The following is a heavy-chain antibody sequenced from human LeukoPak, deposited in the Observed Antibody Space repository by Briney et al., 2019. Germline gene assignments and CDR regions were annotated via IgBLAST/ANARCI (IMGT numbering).Heavy chain of an antibody. Sequence: PGGSLRLSCAASGFTFSSYAMSWVRQAPGKGLEWVSAISGSGGSTYYADSVKGRFTIPRDNSKNTLYLQMNSLRAEDTAVYYCAKVVIRRGPAYYYGMDVWGQGTTVTVSS. CDR3: AKVVIRRGPAYYYGMDV. V-gene: IGHV3-23*01. CDR1: GFTFSSYA. CDR2: ISGSGGST. J-gene: IGHJ6*02. D-gene: IGHD3-10*01.